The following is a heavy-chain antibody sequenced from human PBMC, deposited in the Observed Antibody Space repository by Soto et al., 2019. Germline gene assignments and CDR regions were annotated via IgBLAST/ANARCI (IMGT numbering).Heavy chain of an antibody. Sequence: EVQLVESGGGLVQPGGSLRLSCAASGFTFSSYWMSWVRQTPGNGLEWVANIKQDGSEKWYVDSVKGRFTISRDNAKKSLYLQMNSLRVEYTAVYYCARGDYHDTSGPFSDAFDIWGQGTMVNVSS. V-gene: IGHV3-7*04. CDR2: IKQDGSEK. D-gene: IGHD3-22*01. CDR1: GFTFSSYW. CDR3: ARGDYHDTSGPFSDAFDI. J-gene: IGHJ3*02.